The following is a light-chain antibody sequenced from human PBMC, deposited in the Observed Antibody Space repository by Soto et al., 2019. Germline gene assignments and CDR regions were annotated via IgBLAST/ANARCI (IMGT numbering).Light chain of an antibody. CDR1: XXXVGGYFY. CDR2: DVS. J-gene: IGLJ1*01. V-gene: IGLV2-14*01. Sequence: QSALTQPASXSGXPGQSIXXSCTXXXXXVGGYFYVSWYQQHPGKAPKLMIYDVSNRPSGVSIRFSGSKSGNTASLTISGLQAEDEADYYCSSYTSSSTLYVFGTGTKVTDL. CDR3: SSYTSSSTLYV.